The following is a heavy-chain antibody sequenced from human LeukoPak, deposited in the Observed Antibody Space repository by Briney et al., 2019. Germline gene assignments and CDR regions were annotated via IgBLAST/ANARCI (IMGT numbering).Heavy chain of an antibody. V-gene: IGHV1-69*04. CDR1: GGTFSSYA. CDR3: ARDRNSGSSDY. D-gene: IGHD1-26*01. J-gene: IGHJ4*02. CDR2: IIPILGIA. Sequence: ASVKVSCKASGGTFSSYAISWVRQAPGQGLEWMGRIIPILGIANYAQKFQGRVTITADKSTSTAYMELSSLRSEDTAVYYCARDRNSGSSDYWGQGTLVTVSS.